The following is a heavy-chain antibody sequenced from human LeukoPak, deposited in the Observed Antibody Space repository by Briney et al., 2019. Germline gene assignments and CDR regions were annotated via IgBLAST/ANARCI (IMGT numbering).Heavy chain of an antibody. CDR3: AKGLGYCSGGSCYVSFDY. CDR1: GFTFSSYA. V-gene: IGHV3-23*01. Sequence: GGSLRLSCAASGFTFSSYAMSWVRQAPGKGLEWVSAISGSGGSTYYADSVKGRFTISRDNSKNTLYLQMNGLRAEDTAVYYCAKGLGYCSGGSCYVSFDYWGQGTLVTVSS. CDR2: ISGSGGST. J-gene: IGHJ4*02. D-gene: IGHD2-15*01.